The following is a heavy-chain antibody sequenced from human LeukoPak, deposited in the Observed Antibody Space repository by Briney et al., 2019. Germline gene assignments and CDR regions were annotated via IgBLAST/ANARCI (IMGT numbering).Heavy chain of an antibody. CDR2: ISSSGSTI. V-gene: IGHV3-48*04. Sequence: GRSLRLSCAASGFTFSTYAMHWVRQAPGKGLEWVSYISSSGSTIYYADSVKGRFTISRDNAKNSLYLQMNSLRAEDTAVYYCAGSDCSGGSCYFVFDYWGQGTLVTVSS. D-gene: IGHD2-15*01. CDR3: AGSDCSGGSCYFVFDY. CDR1: GFTFSTYA. J-gene: IGHJ4*02.